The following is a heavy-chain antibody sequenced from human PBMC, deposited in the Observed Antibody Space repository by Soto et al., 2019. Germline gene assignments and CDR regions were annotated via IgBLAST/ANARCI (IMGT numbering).Heavy chain of an antibody. CDR1: GGSFSGYF. D-gene: IGHD3-22*01. CDR3: AREQITYYYESSGYSNWFDP. J-gene: IGHJ5*02. Sequence: SETLSLTCAVHGGSFSGYFWTWIRQAPGKGLEWIGESNHRGSTNYNPSLTSRVTISVDTSKSQFSLKLSSVTAADTAVYYCAREQITYYYESSGYSNWFDPWGQGTLVTVSS. CDR2: SNHRGST. V-gene: IGHV4-34*01.